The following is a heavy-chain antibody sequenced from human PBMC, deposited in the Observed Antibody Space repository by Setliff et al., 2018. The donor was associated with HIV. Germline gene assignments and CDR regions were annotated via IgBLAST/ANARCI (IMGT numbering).Heavy chain of an antibody. CDR1: GDPMSSTSYY. CDR3: ARDGPQTFGDYERYYFDY. D-gene: IGHD4-17*01. J-gene: IGHJ4*02. V-gene: IGHV4-39*07. CDR2: IYYSGST. Sequence: SSETLSLTCTVSGDPMSSTSYYWGWIRQPPGKWLEWIGSIYYSGSTQYNPSLKSRVTISVDPSKNQFSLKLTSVTAADTAVYYCARDGPQTFGDYERYYFDYWGQGTLVTVSS.